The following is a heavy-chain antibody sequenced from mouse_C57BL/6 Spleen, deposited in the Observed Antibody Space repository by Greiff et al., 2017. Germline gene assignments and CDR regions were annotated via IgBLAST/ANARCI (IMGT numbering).Heavy chain of an antibody. CDR3: ARGAENRFAY. CDR1: GYAFTNYL. Sequence: QVQLQQSGAELVRPGTSVKVSCKASGYAFTNYLIEWVKQRPGQGLEWIGVINPGSGGTNYNEKFKGKATLTADKSSSTAYMQLSSLTSEDSAVYFCARGAENRFAYWGQGTLVTVSA. D-gene: IGHD5-2*01. CDR2: INPGSGGT. V-gene: IGHV1-54*01. J-gene: IGHJ3*01.